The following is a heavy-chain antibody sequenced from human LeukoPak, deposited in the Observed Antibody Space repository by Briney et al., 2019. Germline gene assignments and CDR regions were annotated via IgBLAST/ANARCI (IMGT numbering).Heavy chain of an antibody. V-gene: IGHV1-24*01. D-gene: IGHD5-12*01. Sequence: ASVKVSCKVSGYTLTELSMHWVRQAPGKGLEWMGGFDPEDGETIYAQKFQGRVIMTEDTSTDTAYMELSRLRSDDTAVYYCARDSGYDQVGNWFDPWGQGTLVTVSS. CDR1: GYTLTELS. CDR2: FDPEDGET. J-gene: IGHJ5*02. CDR3: ARDSGYDQVGNWFDP.